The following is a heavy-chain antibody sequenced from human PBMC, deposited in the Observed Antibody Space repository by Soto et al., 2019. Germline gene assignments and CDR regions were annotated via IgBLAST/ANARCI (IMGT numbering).Heavy chain of an antibody. CDR2: INAGNGNT. Sequence: ASVKVSCKASGYTFTSYAMHWVRQAPGQRLEWMGWINAGNGNTKYSQKFQGRVTITRDTSASTAYMELSSLRSEDTAVYYCARDLELELYFDYWGQGTLVTVS. D-gene: IGHD1-7*01. V-gene: IGHV1-3*01. CDR1: GYTFTSYA. J-gene: IGHJ4*02. CDR3: ARDLELELYFDY.